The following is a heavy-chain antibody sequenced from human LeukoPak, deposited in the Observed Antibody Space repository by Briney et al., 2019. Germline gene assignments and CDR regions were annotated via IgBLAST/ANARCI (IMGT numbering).Heavy chain of an antibody. CDR1: GGTFSSYA. CDR2: IIPIFGTA. V-gene: IGHV1-69*05. CDR3: ARQVYGDPSLLYNYYMDV. J-gene: IGHJ6*03. D-gene: IGHD4-17*01. Sequence: ASVKVSCKASGGTFSSYAISWVRQAPGQGLEWMGGIIPIFGTANYAQKFQGRVTITTDESTSTAYMELSSLRSEDTAVYYCARQVYGDPSLLYNYYMDVWGKGTTVTVSS.